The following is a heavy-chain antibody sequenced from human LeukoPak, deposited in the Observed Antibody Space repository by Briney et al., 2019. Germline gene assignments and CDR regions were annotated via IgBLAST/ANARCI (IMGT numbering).Heavy chain of an antibody. Sequence: PGGSLRLSCAASGFTFSNAWMSWVRQAPGKGLEWVGRIKSKTDGGTTDYAAPVKGRFTISRDDSKNTLYLQMNSLKTEDPAVYYCTVDIVVVVAAKDAFDIWGQGTMVTVSS. CDR1: GFTFSNAW. J-gene: IGHJ3*02. V-gene: IGHV3-15*01. CDR2: IKSKTDGGTT. CDR3: TVDIVVVVAAKDAFDI. D-gene: IGHD2-15*01.